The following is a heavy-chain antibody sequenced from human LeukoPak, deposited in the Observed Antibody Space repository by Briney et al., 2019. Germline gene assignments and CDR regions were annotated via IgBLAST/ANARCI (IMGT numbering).Heavy chain of an antibody. CDR3: AKDLSGHWCIDY. CDR2: ISDDGERK. Sequence: GGSLRLSCVASGFTFSNYYMHWVRQAPGKGLEWVAIISDDGERKFYADSVRGRITISRDKSKNTLFLQMNSLSADDTAVYFCAKDLSGHWCIDYWGQGTLVTVSS. V-gene: IGHV3-30*18. D-gene: IGHD4/OR15-4a*01. CDR1: GFTFSNYY. J-gene: IGHJ4*02.